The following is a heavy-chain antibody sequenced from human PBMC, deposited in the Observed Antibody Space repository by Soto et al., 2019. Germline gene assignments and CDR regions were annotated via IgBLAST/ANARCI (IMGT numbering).Heavy chain of an antibody. D-gene: IGHD3-10*01. CDR3: ARARFSYGHILS. J-gene: IGHJ5*02. V-gene: IGHV4-34*01. CDR2: INHSGST. Sequence: SETLSLTCAVYGGSFSGYYWSWIRQPPGKGLEWIGEINHSGSTNYNPSLKSRVTISIDTSKNQFSLSLSSVTAADTAVYYCARARFSYGHILSWGPGIRVSAPQ. CDR1: GGSFSGYY.